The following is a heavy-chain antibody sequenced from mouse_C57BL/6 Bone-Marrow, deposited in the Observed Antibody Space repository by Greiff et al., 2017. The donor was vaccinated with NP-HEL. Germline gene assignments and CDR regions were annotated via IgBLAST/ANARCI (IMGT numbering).Heavy chain of an antibody. V-gene: IGHV7-3*01. CDR3: ARTVVATNWYFDV. Sequence: EVQLVESGGGLVQPGGSLSLSCAASGFTFTDYYMSWVRQPPGKALEWLGFIRNKANGYTTEYSASVKGRFTISRDNSQSILYLQMNALRAEDSATYYCARTVVATNWYFDVWGTGTTVTVSS. D-gene: IGHD1-1*01. CDR1: GFTFTDYY. J-gene: IGHJ1*03. CDR2: IRNKANGYTT.